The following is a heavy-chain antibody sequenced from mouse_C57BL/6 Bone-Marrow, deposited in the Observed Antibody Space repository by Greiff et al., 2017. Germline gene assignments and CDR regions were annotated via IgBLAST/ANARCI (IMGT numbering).Heavy chain of an antibody. CDR1: GFNIKDDY. D-gene: IGHD1-1*01. V-gene: IGHV14-4*01. J-gene: IGHJ4*01. CDR2: IDPENGDT. CDR3: TTSTTVVAPDAMDY. Sequence: EVKLMESGAELVRPGASVKLSCTASGFNIKDDYMHWVKQRPEQGLEWIGWIDPENGDTEYASQFQGKATITADTSSNTAYLQLSSLTSEDTAVYYCTTSTTVVAPDAMDYWGQGTSVTVSS.